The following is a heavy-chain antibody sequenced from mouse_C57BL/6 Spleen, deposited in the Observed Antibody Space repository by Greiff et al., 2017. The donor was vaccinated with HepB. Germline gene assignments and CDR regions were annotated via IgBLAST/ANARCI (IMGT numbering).Heavy chain of an antibody. Sequence: VQLQQPGTELVKPGASVKLSCKASGYTFTSYWMHWVKQRPGQGLEWIGNINPSNGGTNYNEKFKSKATLTVDKSSSTAYMQLSSLTSEDSAVYYCARGDGYQADYFDYWGQGTTLTVSS. V-gene: IGHV1-53*01. D-gene: IGHD2-3*01. CDR3: ARGDGYQADYFDY. CDR2: INPSNGGT. CDR1: GYTFTSYW. J-gene: IGHJ2*01.